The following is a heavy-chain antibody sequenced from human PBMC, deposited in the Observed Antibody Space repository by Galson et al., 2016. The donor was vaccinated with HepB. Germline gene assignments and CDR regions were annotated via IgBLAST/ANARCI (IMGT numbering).Heavy chain of an antibody. Sequence: TLSLTCSVTGASISGSNYYWGWIRQSPGKGLEWIGSIYYSGRTYYNPSLKSRVTISVDTSKNQVSLRLSSVTAADTAIYYCARMGHSYGYVVFWGQGTLVTVSS. V-gene: IGHV4-39*01. CDR3: ARMGHSYGYVVF. CDR1: GASISGSNYY. D-gene: IGHD5-18*01. CDR2: IYYSGRT. J-gene: IGHJ4*02.